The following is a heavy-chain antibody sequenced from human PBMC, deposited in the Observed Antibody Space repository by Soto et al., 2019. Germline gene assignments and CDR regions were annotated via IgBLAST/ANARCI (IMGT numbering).Heavy chain of an antibody. CDR3: ARWLGGYDYYYYYGMDV. J-gene: IGHJ6*02. Sequence: PGESLKISCKGSGYSFTSYWIGWVRQMPGKGLEWMGIIYPGDSDTRYSPSFQGRVTISADKSISTAYLQWSSLKASDTAMYYCARWLGGYDYYYYYGMDVWGQGTTVTVSS. V-gene: IGHV5-51*01. CDR2: IYPGDSDT. CDR1: GYSFTSYW. D-gene: IGHD5-12*01.